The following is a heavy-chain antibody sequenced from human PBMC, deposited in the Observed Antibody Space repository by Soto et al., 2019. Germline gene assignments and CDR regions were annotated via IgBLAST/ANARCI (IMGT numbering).Heavy chain of an antibody. V-gene: IGHV5-51*01. CDR3: ARHSTSAPKDY. Sequence: GESLKISCDCSGYSFTTYCIALVLQMPGKGLEWVGIIYPGDSDTRYSPSFEGHVTISVDKSISTAFLQWNSLKASDNAIYYCARHSTSAPKDYWGQGTLVTVSS. D-gene: IGHD3-10*01. CDR1: GYSFTTYC. J-gene: IGHJ4*01. CDR2: IYPGDSDT.